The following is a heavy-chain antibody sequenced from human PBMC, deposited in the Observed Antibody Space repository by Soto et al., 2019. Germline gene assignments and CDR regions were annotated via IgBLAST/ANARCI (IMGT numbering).Heavy chain of an antibody. V-gene: IGHV4-59*01. CDR3: ARGAAAFDI. CDR1: GGSIRSYY. CDR2: IYSSGST. Sequence: SETLSLTCTVSGGSIRSYYWSWIRQPPGKGLEWIGYIYSSGSTNYNPSLKSRVTISVDTSKSQFSLKLSSVTAADTAVYYCARGAAAFDIWGRGTMVTVS. J-gene: IGHJ3*02. D-gene: IGHD6-25*01.